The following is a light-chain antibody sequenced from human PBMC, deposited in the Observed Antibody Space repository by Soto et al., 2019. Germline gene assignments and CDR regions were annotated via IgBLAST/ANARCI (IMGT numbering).Light chain of an antibody. Sequence: IVMTQTPLSSPVTLGQPASISCRSSQSLVLSDGNTFLTWLHQRPGQAPRLLIYKVSKRFSGVPDRFSGSGAGTEFTLRISRVEAEDVGLYFCMQASRFPYSFGQGTRLEIK. CDR3: MQASRFPYS. CDR1: QSLVLSDGNTF. J-gene: IGKJ2*03. V-gene: IGKV2-24*01. CDR2: KVS.